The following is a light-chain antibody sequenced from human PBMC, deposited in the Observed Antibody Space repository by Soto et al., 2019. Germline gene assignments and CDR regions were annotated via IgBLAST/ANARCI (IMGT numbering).Light chain of an antibody. CDR2: GAS. CDR1: QSISNY. V-gene: IGKV1-39*01. CDR3: QQTYSAPLT. J-gene: IGKJ4*01. Sequence: DIQMTQSPFSLPASVGDRVNITCRASQSISNYLNWYQQKPGRAPSLLIHGASSLQGGVPSRFSGSGSGTYFTLTISSLQPDDFTTYYCQQTYSAPLTFGGGTKVEI.